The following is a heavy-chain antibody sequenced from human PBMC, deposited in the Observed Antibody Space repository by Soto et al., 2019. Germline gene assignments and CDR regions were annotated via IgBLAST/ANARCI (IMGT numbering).Heavy chain of an antibody. CDR2: IYYSGST. CDR1: GGSISSGGYY. J-gene: IGHJ6*02. Sequence: SETLSLTCTVSGGSISSGGYYWTWSRQHPGKGLEWIGYIYYSGSTYYNPSLKSRVTISVDTSKNQFSLKLSSVTAADTAVYYCARVCGGDCHYGMDVWGQGTTVTVSS. D-gene: IGHD2-21*02. V-gene: IGHV4-31*03. CDR3: ARVCGGDCHYGMDV.